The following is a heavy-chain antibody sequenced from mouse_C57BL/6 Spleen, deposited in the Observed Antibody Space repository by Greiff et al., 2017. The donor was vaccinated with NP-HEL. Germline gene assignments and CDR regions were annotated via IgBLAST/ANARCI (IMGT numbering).Heavy chain of an antibody. D-gene: IGHD1-1*02. J-gene: IGHJ2*01. CDR2: ISSGSSTI. CDR1: GFTFSDYG. Sequence: DVKLQESGGGLVKPGGSLKLSCAASGFTFSDYGMHWVRQAPEKGLEWVAYISSGSSTIYYADTVKGRFTISRDNAKNTLFLQMTSLRSEDTAMYYCARELWGYFDYWGQGTTLTVSS. V-gene: IGHV5-17*01. CDR3: ARELWGYFDY.